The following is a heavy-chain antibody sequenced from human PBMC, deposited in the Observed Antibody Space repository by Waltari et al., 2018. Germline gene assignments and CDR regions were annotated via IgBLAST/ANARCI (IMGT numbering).Heavy chain of an antibody. CDR1: GGSISSGSYY. D-gene: IGHD4-17*01. CDR2: IYTSGST. CDR3: ASGDYGNLDY. J-gene: IGHJ4*02. Sequence: QVQLQESGPGLVKPSQTLSLTCTVSGGSISSGSYYWSWIRQPAGKGLEWIGRIYTSGSTNYNPSLKSRVTISVDTSKNQFSLKLSSVTAADTAVYYCASGDYGNLDYWGQGTLVTVSS. V-gene: IGHV4-61*02.